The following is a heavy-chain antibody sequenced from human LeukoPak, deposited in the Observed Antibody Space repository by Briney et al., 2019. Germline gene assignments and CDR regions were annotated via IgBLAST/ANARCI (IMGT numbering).Heavy chain of an antibody. Sequence: SETLSLTCAVYGGSFSGYYWSWIRQPPGKGLEWIGEINHSGSTNYNPSLKSRVTISVDTSKNQFSLKLSSVTAADTAVYYCARDEACSGGSCYPSGPFDYWGQGTLVTVSS. J-gene: IGHJ4*02. CDR3: ARDEACSGGSCYPSGPFDY. D-gene: IGHD2-15*01. V-gene: IGHV4-34*01. CDR2: INHSGST. CDR1: GGSFSGYY.